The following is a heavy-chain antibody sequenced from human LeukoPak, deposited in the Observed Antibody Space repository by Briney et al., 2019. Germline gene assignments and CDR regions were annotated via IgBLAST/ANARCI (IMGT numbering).Heavy chain of an antibody. CDR3: ATDYYDSSGYYTGSY. CDR1: GFTFSSFH. D-gene: IGHD3-22*01. CDR2: ISRDSTTI. Sequence: GGSLRLSCEASGFTFSSFHINWVRQAPGKGLEWLSYISRDSTTIYNADSVKGRFTISRDNAKNSLYLQMNSLRAEDTAVYHCATDYYDSSGYYTGSYWGQGTLVTVSS. J-gene: IGHJ4*02. V-gene: IGHV3-48*01.